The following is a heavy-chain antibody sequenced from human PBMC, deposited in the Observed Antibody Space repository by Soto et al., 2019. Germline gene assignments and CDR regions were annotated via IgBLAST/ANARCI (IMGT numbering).Heavy chain of an antibody. D-gene: IGHD2-21*02. CDR3: ARWGAVVTNIPNAFDF. CDR1: GGSISNYY. Sequence: SETLSLTCTVSGGSISNYYWSWIRQPPGKGLEWIGYIYYSGSTKYNPSLKSRVTISGDTSKNQFSLKLSSVTAADTAVYYCARWGAVVTNIPNAFDFSGQGTMVTLSS. CDR2: IYYSGST. V-gene: IGHV4-59*13. J-gene: IGHJ3*01.